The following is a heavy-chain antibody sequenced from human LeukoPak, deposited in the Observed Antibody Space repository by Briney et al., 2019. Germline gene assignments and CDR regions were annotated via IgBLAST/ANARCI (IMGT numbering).Heavy chain of an antibody. CDR3: ARSIPYGTTWYGRSDY. CDR1: GFPFSSYS. CDR2: IKPDGTTK. Sequence: GGSLRLSCAASGFPFSSYSMTWVRQAPGKGLEWVANIKPDGTTKFYVDSVKGRFTISRDNALNSLYLQMNSLRAEDTAIYYCARSIPYGTTWYGRSDYWGQGTLVTVSS. J-gene: IGHJ4*02. D-gene: IGHD6-13*01. V-gene: IGHV3-7*03.